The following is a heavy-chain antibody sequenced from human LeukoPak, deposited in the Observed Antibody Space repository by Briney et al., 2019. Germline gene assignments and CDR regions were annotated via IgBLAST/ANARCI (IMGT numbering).Heavy chain of an antibody. CDR3: ARVLGAEAGLRAFDI. D-gene: IGHD6-13*01. CDR1: GFTFTTSW. Sequence: GGSLRLSCAASGFTFTTSWMHWVRQAPGKGLVWVSRINSDGSTTTYADSVKGRFTISRDNAKNTLYLQMNSLRGEDTAVYYCARVLGAEAGLRAFDIWGQGTLVFVSS. CDR2: INSDGSTT. V-gene: IGHV3-74*01. J-gene: IGHJ3*02.